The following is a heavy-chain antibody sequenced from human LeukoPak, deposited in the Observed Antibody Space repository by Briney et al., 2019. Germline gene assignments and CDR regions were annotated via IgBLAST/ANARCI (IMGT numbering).Heavy chain of an antibody. CDR1: GGSVSSGSYY. D-gene: IGHD3-9*01. V-gene: IGHV4-61*01. J-gene: IGHJ5*02. CDR2: IYYSGST. Sequence: SETLSLTCTVSGGSVSSGSYYWSWIRQPPGKGLEWIGYIYYSGSTNYNPSLKSRVTISVDTSKNQFSLKLSSVTAADTAVYYCARSHDILTGSRWFDPWGQGTLVTV. CDR3: ARSHDILTGSRWFDP.